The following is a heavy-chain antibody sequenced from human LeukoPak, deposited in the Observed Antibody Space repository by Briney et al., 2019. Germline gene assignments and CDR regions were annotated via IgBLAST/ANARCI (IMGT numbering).Heavy chain of an antibody. J-gene: IGHJ4*02. CDR1: GGSISSSY. Sequence: SETLSLTCTVSGGSISSSYWSWVRQPPGKGLEWIGYIYNSGSTNYNPSLKSRVTISVDTSKNQFSLKLSSVTAADTAVYYCAREPLYGSGRFVDYWGQGTLVTVSS. V-gene: IGHV4-59*01. CDR3: AREPLYGSGRFVDY. D-gene: IGHD3-10*01. CDR2: IYNSGST.